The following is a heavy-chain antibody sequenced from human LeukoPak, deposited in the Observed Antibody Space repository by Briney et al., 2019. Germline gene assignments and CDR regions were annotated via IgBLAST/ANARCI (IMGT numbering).Heavy chain of an antibody. CDR1: GFNISNAW. CDR3: TTDRLFFQH. V-gene: IGHV3-15*01. Sequence: GGSLRLSCEALGFNISNAWMSWVRQTPGEGLEWVGRLKSKADGGTIDFAAPVTDRFTISRDDSKNLMHLQLNSLKTEDSGVYFCTTDRLFFQHWGQGTVVTVS. J-gene: IGHJ1*01. CDR2: LKSKADGGTI. D-gene: IGHD4/OR15-4a*01.